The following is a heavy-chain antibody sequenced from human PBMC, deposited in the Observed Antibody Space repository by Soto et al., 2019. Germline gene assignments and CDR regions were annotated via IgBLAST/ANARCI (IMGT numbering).Heavy chain of an antibody. D-gene: IGHD3-16*01. J-gene: IGHJ4*02. CDR1: GGSITSYY. Sequence: PSETLSLTCTVSGGSITSYYWSWIRQPPGKELEWIGYIYHRGSTSYNPSLSSRVTISVDTSKNQFSLKLSSVTAADTAVYYCARDAGPGGFDYWGQGTLVTVSS. CDR3: ARDAGPGGFDY. CDR2: IYHRGST. V-gene: IGHV4-59*01.